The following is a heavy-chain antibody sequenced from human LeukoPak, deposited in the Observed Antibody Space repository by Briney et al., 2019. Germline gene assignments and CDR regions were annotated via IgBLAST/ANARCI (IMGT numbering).Heavy chain of an antibody. CDR3: ARLFGSGSPYKYVF. CDR1: GDSITTSNHF. V-gene: IGHV4-39*01. D-gene: IGHD3-10*01. J-gene: IGHJ1*01. Sequence: SETLSLTCTVSGDSITTSNHFWGWIRQPPGKGLEWIGSVYYSRNTYDNPALRSRLTISVDPSKNPFSLKLTSVTAADTGMYCCARLFGSGSPYKYVFWGQGTLVTVSS. CDR2: VYYSRNT.